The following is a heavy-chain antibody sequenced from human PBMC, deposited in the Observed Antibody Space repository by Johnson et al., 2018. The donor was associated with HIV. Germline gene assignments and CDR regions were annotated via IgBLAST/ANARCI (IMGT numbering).Heavy chain of an antibody. V-gene: IGHV3-30-3*01. J-gene: IGHJ3*02. D-gene: IGHD3-10*01. CDR1: GFTFSSYA. CDR3: ARDRVWFGELYAFDI. Sequence: QVQLVESGGGVVQPGRSLRLSCAASGFTFSSYAMDWVRQAPGKGLEWVAVISYEGSNKYYADSVKGRFTISRDNSKNTLYLQMNSLRAEDTAVYYCARDRVWFGELYAFDIWGQGTMVTVSS. CDR2: ISYEGSNK.